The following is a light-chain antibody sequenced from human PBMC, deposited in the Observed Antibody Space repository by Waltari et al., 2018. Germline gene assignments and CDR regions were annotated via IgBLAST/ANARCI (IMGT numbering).Light chain of an antibody. J-gene: IGKJ3*01. CDR2: KAS. CDR3: QQYNSYHIFT. CDR1: QNINSW. Sequence: DIQMTQSPSTLSASVGDRVTITCRASQNINSWLAWYQQKPGKAPKHLIYKASSLETGAPSRFSGSESGTEFTLTINSLQPDDFATYYCQQYNSYHIFTFGPGTKVEI. V-gene: IGKV1-5*03.